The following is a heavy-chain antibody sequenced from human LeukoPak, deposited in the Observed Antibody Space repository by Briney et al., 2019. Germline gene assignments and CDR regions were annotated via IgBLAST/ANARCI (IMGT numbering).Heavy chain of an antibody. CDR3: ARVGYDFWSGSYYYYYYMDV. CDR1: GGSISSYY. CDR2: IYYSGST. V-gene: IGHV4-59*01. Sequence: PSETLSLTCTVSGGSISSYYWSWIRQPPGKGLEWIGYIYYSGSTNYNPSLKSRVTISVDTSKNQFSLKLSSVTAADTAVYYCARVGYDFWSGSYYYYYYMDVWGKGTTVTVSS. D-gene: IGHD3-3*01. J-gene: IGHJ6*03.